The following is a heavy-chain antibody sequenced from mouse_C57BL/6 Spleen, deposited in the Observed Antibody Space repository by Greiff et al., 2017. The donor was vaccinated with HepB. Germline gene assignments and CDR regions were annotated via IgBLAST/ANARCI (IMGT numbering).Heavy chain of an antibody. J-gene: IGHJ4*01. CDR1: GYAFSSSW. CDR3: ASPLEGYAMDY. V-gene: IGHV1-82*01. Sequence: QVQLQQSGPELVKPGASVKISCKASGYAFSSSWMNWVKQRPGKGLEWIGRIYPGDGDTNYNGKFKGKATLTADKSSSTAYMQLSSLTSEDSAVYFCASPLEGYAMDYWGQGTSVTVSS. CDR2: IYPGDGDT.